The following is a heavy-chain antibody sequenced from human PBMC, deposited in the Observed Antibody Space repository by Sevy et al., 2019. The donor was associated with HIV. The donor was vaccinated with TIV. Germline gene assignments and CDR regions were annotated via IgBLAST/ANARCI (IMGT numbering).Heavy chain of an antibody. CDR1: GFIFSDYA. Sequence: GGSLRLSCAASGFIFSDYAMSWVRHAPGKGLEWVSSISGGDDSTYYADSVKGRFTVSRANSKNTLYLQMNTLRAEDTALYYCAKFGDYYDSGGYYWYFDFWGRGTLVTVSS. CDR2: ISGGDDST. J-gene: IGHJ2*01. V-gene: IGHV3-23*01. D-gene: IGHD3-22*01. CDR3: AKFGDYYDSGGYYWYFDF.